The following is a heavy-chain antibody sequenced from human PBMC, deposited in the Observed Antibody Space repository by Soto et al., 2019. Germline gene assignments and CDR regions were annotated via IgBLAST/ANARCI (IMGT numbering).Heavy chain of an antibody. D-gene: IGHD6-13*01. CDR2: IYYSGST. Sequence: SETLSLTCTVSGGSISSYYWSWIRQPPGKGLEWIGYIYYSGSTNYNPSLKSRVTISVDTSKSQFSLKLSSVTAADTAVYYCARMSSSWYPYYYYGMDVWGQGTTVTVSS. V-gene: IGHV4-59*01. CDR1: GGSISSYY. CDR3: ARMSSSWYPYYYYGMDV. J-gene: IGHJ6*02.